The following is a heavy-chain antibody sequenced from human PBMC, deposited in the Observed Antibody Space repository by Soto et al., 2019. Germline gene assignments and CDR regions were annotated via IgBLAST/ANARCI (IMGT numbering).Heavy chain of an antibody. D-gene: IGHD3-10*01. Sequence: QVQLQQWGAGLLKPSETLSLTCAVYDGSSNNYYWSWIRPPPGQGLEWIGEINHSGSTNYHASLKSRVTISEDTSKKQCSLELRFVTASDTAVYYCARGGLIRGVLYYWGQGTLVTVSS. CDR1: DGSSNNYY. V-gene: IGHV4-34*01. CDR2: INHSGST. CDR3: ARGGLIRGVLYY. J-gene: IGHJ4*02.